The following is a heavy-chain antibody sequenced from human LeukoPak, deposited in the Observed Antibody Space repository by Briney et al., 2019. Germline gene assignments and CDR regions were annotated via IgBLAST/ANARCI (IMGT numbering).Heavy chain of an antibody. CDR3: ARAAEGIRYFDWFQNTDYYYYYMDV. V-gene: IGHV1-2*06. CDR1: GYTFTGYY. J-gene: IGHJ6*03. Sequence: ASVKVSCKASGYTFTGYYMHWVRQAPGQGLEWMGRINPNSGGTNYAQKFQGRVTMTRDTSISTAYMELSRLRSDDTAVYYCARAAEGIRYFDWFQNTDYYYYYMDVWSKGTTVTVSS. D-gene: IGHD3-9*01. CDR2: INPNSGGT.